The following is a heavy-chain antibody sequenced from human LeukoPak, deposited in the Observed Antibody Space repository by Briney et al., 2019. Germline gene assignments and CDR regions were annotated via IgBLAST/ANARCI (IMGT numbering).Heavy chain of an antibody. J-gene: IGHJ4*02. CDR1: RFNFIDYY. CDR2: ISSSGTTI. Sequence: PGVSLRRSCAASRFNFIDYYMTWIRQAPGKGLEWVSSISSSGTTIDYADSVKGRFTISRDNRRKLLYLQMNSLRVEDTAVYYCARQTVGVTGVGITGVFDSWGQGTLVTVSS. D-gene: IGHD1-26*01. V-gene: IGHV3-11*01. CDR3: ARQTVGVTGVGITGVFDS.